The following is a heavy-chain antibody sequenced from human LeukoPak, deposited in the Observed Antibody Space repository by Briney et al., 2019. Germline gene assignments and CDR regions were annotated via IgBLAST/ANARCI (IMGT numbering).Heavy chain of an antibody. D-gene: IGHD2-2*01. CDR3: ARAVVPAAMRRRWYFDL. V-gene: IGHV4-59*01. CDR1: GGSISSYY. Sequence: SETLSLTCTVSGGSISSYYWSWIRQPPGKGLEWIGYIYYSGSTNYNPSLKSRVTISVDTSKNQFSLKLSSVTAADTAVYYCARAVVPAAMRRRWYFDLWGRGTLVTVSS. CDR2: IYYSGST. J-gene: IGHJ2*01.